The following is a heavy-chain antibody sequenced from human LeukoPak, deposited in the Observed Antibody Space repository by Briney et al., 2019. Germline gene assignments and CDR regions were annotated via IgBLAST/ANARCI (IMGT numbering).Heavy chain of an antibody. CDR1: GYTFSSYA. Sequence: SVKVSCKASGYTFSSYAISWVRQAPGQGLEWMGGIIPIFGTANYAQKFQGRVTITADESTSTAYMELSSLRSEDTAVYYCARSKSRGRNYYYGMDVWGQGTTVTVSS. J-gene: IGHJ6*02. D-gene: IGHD2-15*01. CDR2: IIPIFGTA. V-gene: IGHV1-69*13. CDR3: ARSKSRGRNYYYGMDV.